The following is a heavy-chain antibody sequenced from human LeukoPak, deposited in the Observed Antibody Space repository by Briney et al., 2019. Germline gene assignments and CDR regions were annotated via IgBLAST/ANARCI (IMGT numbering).Heavy chain of an antibody. D-gene: IGHD6-19*01. CDR1: GGSFSGYY. J-gene: IGHJ4*02. V-gene: IGHV4-34*01. Sequence: PSETLSLTCAVYGGSFSGYYWSWIRQPPGKGLEWIGEINHSGSTNYNPSLKSRVTISVDTSKNQFSLKLSSVTAADTAVYYCARGRYSSGWLHWGQGTLVTVSS. CDR3: ARGRYSSGWLH. CDR2: INHSGST.